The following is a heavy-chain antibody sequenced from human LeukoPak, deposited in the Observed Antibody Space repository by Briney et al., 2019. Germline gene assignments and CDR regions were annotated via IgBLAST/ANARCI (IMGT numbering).Heavy chain of an antibody. Sequence: PSETLSLTCTVSGGSISSHYWSWIRQPPGKGLEWIGYIYYSGSTNYNPSLKSRVTISVDTSKNQFSLKLSSVTAADTAVYYCARGGDSSGYYFYSDYWGQGTLVTVSS. D-gene: IGHD3-22*01. J-gene: IGHJ4*02. CDR2: IYYSGST. CDR1: GGSISSHY. CDR3: ARGGDSSGYYFYSDY. V-gene: IGHV4-59*11.